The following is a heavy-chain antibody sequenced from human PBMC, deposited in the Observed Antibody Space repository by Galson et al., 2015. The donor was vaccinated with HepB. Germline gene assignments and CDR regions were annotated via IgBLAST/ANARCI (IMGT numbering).Heavy chain of an antibody. Sequence: SLRLSCAASGFTFSSYGMHWVRQAPGKGLEWVAVISYDGSNKYYADSVKGRFTISRDNSKDTLYLQMNSLRAEDTAVYYCAGMVVIATLHHDAFDIWGQGAMVTVSS. CDR2: ISYDGSNK. CDR3: AGMVVIATLHHDAFDI. CDR1: GFTFSSYG. J-gene: IGHJ3*02. D-gene: IGHD2-21*01. V-gene: IGHV3-30*03.